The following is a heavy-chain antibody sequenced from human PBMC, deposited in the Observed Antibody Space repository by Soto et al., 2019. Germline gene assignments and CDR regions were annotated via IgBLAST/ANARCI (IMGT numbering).Heavy chain of an antibody. J-gene: IGHJ4*02. Sequence: SETLSLTCTVSGGSISSSSYYWGWIRQPPGKGLEWIGSIYYSGSTYYNPSLKSRVTISVDTSKNQFSLKLSSVTAADTAVYYCARREGIAARPLPGDYWGQGTLVTVSS. CDR1: GGSISSSSYY. CDR3: ARREGIAARPLPGDY. D-gene: IGHD6-6*01. CDR2: IYYSGST. V-gene: IGHV4-39*01.